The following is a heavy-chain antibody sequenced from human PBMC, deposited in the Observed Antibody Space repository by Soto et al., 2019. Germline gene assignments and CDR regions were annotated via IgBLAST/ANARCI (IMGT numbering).Heavy chain of an antibody. V-gene: IGHV4-4*02. CDR1: GGSISSSNW. D-gene: IGHD3-22*01. CDR3: ARDYFDSSGYYWVNY. CDR2: IYHSGST. Sequence: TSETLSLTCAVSGGSISSSNWWRWVRQPPGKGLEWIGEIYHSGSTNYNPSLKSRDTISVDKSKTQFSLKLSSVTAADTALYYGARDYFDSSGYYWVNYGGQGTLVTVSS. J-gene: IGHJ4*02.